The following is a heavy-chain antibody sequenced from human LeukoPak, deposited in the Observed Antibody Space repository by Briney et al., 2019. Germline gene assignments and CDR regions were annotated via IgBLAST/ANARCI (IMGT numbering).Heavy chain of an antibody. CDR2: ITDSGGDT. D-gene: IGHD3-10*01. J-gene: IGHJ4*02. CDR3: AKGSSGSRPYYFDY. V-gene: IGHV3-23*01. Sequence: PGGSLRLSCAASGFTFSNYAMSWVRQAPGMGLEWVSAITDSGGDTYHADSIKGRFTISRDNSKNTPYLQMNSLRADDTAVYYCAKGSSGSRPYYFDYWGQGTLVTVSS. CDR1: GFTFSNYA.